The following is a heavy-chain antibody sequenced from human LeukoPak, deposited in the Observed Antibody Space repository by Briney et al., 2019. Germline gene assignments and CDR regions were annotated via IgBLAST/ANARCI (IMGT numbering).Heavy chain of an antibody. CDR2: INWNGGST. CDR3: ARSGSYPKNYYYYYYMDV. Sequence: GGSLRLSCAASGINFDDYGMSWVRQAPGKGLEWVSGINWNGGSTGYADSVKGRFTISRDNVKNCLYLQMNSLRAEDTALYFCARSGSYPKNYYYYYYMDVWGKGTTVTVSS. CDR1: GINFDDYG. V-gene: IGHV3-20*04. D-gene: IGHD1-26*01. J-gene: IGHJ6*03.